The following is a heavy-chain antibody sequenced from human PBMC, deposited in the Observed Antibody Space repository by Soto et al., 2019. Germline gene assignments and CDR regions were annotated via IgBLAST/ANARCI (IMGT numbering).Heavy chain of an antibody. V-gene: IGHV1-18*04. Sequence: GASVKVSCKASGYTFTSYGISWVRQAPGQGLEWMGWISAYNGNTNYAQKLQGRVTMTTDTSTSTAYMELRSLRSDDTAVYYCARDPIVVLPAARYNLFYPCGQGTLVTGSS. CDR3: ARDPIVVLPAARYNLFYP. CDR2: ISAYNGNT. CDR1: GYTFTSYG. J-gene: IGHJ5*02. D-gene: IGHD2-2*01.